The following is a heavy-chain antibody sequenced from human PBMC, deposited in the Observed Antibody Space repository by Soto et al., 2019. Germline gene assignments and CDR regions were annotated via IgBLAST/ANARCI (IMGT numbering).Heavy chain of an antibody. CDR3: ARAFISSGYSYWYFDL. J-gene: IGHJ2*01. CDR2: IKQDGSEK. CDR1: GFTFSSYW. Sequence: LRLSCAASGFTFSSYWMSWVRQAPGKGLEWVANIKQDGSEKYYVDSVKGRFTISRDNAKNSLYLQMNSLRAEDTAVYYCARAFISSGYSYWYFDLWGRGTLVTVSS. D-gene: IGHD3-22*01. V-gene: IGHV3-7*01.